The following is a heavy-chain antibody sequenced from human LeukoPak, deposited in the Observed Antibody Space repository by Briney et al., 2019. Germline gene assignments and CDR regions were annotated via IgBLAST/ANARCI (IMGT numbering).Heavy chain of an antibody. Sequence: GGSLRLSCAASGFGFSSYAMSWVRQAPGKGLEWVSAISGGGGSTYYADSVKGRFTISRDNSKNTLYLQMDSLRVEDTAFYYCSKDRGRGWGQGTLVTVSS. V-gene: IGHV3-23*01. CDR1: GFGFSSYA. CDR3: SKDRGRG. J-gene: IGHJ4*02. D-gene: IGHD3-10*01. CDR2: ISGGGGST.